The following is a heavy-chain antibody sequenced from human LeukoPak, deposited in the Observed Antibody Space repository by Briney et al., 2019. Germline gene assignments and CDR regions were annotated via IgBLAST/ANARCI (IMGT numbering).Heavy chain of an antibody. D-gene: IGHD3-10*01. J-gene: IGHJ5*02. Sequence: SQTLSLTCTVSGGSISSGDYYWSWIRQPPGKGLEWIGYIYYSGSTYYSTSLKSRVTISVNTSKNQFSLKLSSVTAADTAVYYCARAKTYYYGSGRYTIDWFDPWGQGTLVTVSS. V-gene: IGHV4-30-4*01. CDR3: ARAKTYYYGSGRYTIDWFDP. CDR2: IYYSGST. CDR1: GGSISSGDYY.